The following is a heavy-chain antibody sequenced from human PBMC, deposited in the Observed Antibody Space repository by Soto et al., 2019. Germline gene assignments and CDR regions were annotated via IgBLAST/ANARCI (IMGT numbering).Heavy chain of an antibody. V-gene: IGHV1-2*02. CDR2: INPKSRGT. CDR3: ARVTLKAGNWFDP. CDR1: GYTFTDYF. Sequence: ASVKVSCKASGYTFTDYFIHWVRQAPGQGFEWMGWINPKSRGTTYAQKCQGRVTMTRDTSNSTAYMELRGLRSDDTAIYYCARVTLKAGNWFDPWGQGTLVTVSS. J-gene: IGHJ5*02.